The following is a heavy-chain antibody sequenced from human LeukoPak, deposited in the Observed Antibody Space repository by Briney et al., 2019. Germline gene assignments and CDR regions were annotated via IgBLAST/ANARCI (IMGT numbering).Heavy chain of an antibody. D-gene: IGHD5-12*01. CDR3: ARARDGGYVGDY. Sequence: ASVNVSCKASGYTFTSYDINWVRQATGQGLEWMGWMNPNSGNTGYAQKFQGRVTMTRNTSISTAYMELSSLRSEDTAVYYCARARDGGYVGDYWGQGTLVTVSS. CDR2: MNPNSGNT. J-gene: IGHJ4*02. V-gene: IGHV1-8*01. CDR1: GYTFTSYD.